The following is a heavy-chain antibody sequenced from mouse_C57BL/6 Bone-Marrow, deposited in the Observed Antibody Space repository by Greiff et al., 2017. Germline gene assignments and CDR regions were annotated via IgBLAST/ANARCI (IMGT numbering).Heavy chain of an antibody. CDR3: AQRGYFDY. Sequence: QVQLKESGAELVRPGASVKMSCKASGYTFTSYTMHWVKQRPGQGLEWIGYINPSSGYTKYNQKFKDKATLTADKSSSTAYMQLSSLTSEDSAVYYCAQRGYFDYWGQGTTLTVSS. V-gene: IGHV1-4*01. J-gene: IGHJ2*01. CDR2: INPSSGYT. CDR1: GYTFTSYT.